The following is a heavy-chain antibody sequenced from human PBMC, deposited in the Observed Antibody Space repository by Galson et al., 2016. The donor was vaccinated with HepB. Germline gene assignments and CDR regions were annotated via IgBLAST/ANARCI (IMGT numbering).Heavy chain of an antibody. J-gene: IGHJ5*02. Sequence: SLRLSCAPSGFTFDGYAMHWVRQAPGKGLEWVSGISWNSGNIDYADSVKGRFTTSRDNAKSSLYLQMNSLRVEDTALYYCAKSGTFGAAGGWFDPWGQGTLVPVSS. CDR3: AKSGTFGAAGGWFDP. D-gene: IGHD2-8*02. V-gene: IGHV3-9*01. CDR2: ISWNSGNI. CDR1: GFTFDGYA.